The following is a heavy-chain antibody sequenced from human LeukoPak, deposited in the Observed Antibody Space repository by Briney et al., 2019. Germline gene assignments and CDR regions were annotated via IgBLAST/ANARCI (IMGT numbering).Heavy chain of an antibody. D-gene: IGHD3-22*01. V-gene: IGHV1-2*02. CDR1: GYTFTGYY. CDR3: ARGATADYYDSNGYYPVDY. CDR2: INPNSGGT. J-gene: IGHJ4*02. Sequence: GASVKVSCKASGYTFTGYYMHWVRQAPGQGLEWMGWINPNSGGTNYAQKFQGRVTMTRDTSISTAYMELSRLRSDDTAVYYCARGATADYYDSNGYYPVDYWGQGTLVTVSS.